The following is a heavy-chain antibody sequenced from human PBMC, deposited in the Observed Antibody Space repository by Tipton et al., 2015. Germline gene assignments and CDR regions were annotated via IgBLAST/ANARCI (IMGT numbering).Heavy chain of an antibody. CDR2: FYLSCHT. CDR3: ARDGSDSEGYYYYGVDV. J-gene: IGHJ6*02. CDR1: GDSMSRYI. Sequence: TLSLTCSVSGDSMSRYIWHWVRQSPGKGLEWLGGFYLSCHTYHNPSLKSRVTISLETSKKQFSLSLTSVNTADSAVYYFARDGSDSEGYYYYGVDVWGQGITVTVSS. D-gene: IGHD3-3*01. V-gene: IGHV4-59*01.